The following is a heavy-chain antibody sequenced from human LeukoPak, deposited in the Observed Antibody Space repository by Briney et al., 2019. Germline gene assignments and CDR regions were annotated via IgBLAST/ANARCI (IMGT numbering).Heavy chain of an antibody. CDR2: ISGSGGNT. CDR3: ARHSRGRWYVFDY. D-gene: IGHD6-13*01. V-gene: IGHV3-23*01. Sequence: QPGGSLRLSCAASGFTFSSYAMSWVRQAPGKGLELVSGISGSGGNTYYADSVKGRFTISRDNSNNTLYLQMNSLRAEDTAVYYCARHSRGRWYVFDYWGQGTLVTVSS. J-gene: IGHJ4*02. CDR1: GFTFSSYA.